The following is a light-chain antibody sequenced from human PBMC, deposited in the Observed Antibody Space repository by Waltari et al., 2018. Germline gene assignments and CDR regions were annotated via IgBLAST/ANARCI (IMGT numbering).Light chain of an antibody. J-gene: IGKJ1*01. CDR1: QSISRY. CDR3: QKYGSLPAT. Sequence: EIMLTQSPGTLSLSPGERATLSCRASQSISRYLAWYQQKPGRAPRLLIYDASSRATGIPDRFSGSGSGTDFSLTISRLEPEDFAVYYCQKYGSLPATFGQGTKVEIK. V-gene: IGKV3-20*01. CDR2: DAS.